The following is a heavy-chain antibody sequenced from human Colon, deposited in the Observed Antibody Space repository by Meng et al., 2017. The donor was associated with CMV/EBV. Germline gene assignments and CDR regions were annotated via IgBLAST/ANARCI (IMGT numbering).Heavy chain of an antibody. V-gene: IGHV3-23*01. CDR3: ATGQDRYHY. D-gene: IGHD1-1*01. Sequence: GESLKISCAASGFTFSTYAMTWVRQAPGKGLEWVSALTPSGDGTFYADSVKGRFTISRDNSKNTLHLQMNSLGAEDTAVYYCATGQDRYHYWGQGTLVTVSS. CDR1: GFTFSTYA. J-gene: IGHJ4*02. CDR2: LTPSGDGT.